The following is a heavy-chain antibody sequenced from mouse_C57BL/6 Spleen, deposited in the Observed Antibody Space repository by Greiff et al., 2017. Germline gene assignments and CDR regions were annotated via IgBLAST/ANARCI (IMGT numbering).Heavy chain of an antibody. D-gene: IGHD1-1*01. Sequence: EVMLVESEGGLVQPGSSMKLSCTASGFTFSDYYMAWVRQVPEKGLEWVANINYDGSSTYYLDSLKSRFIISRDNAKNILYLQMSSLKSEDTATYYCARVPYYYGSSPFDYWGQGTTLTVSS. CDR2: INYDGSST. CDR3: ARVPYYYGSSPFDY. CDR1: GFTFSDYY. J-gene: IGHJ2*01. V-gene: IGHV5-16*01.